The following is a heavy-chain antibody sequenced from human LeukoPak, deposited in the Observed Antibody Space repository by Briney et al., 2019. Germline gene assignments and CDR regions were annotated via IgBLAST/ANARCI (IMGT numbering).Heavy chain of an antibody. CDR3: ARIVTHDYGDLDY. Sequence: ASVKVSCKASGYTFTSYDINWVRQATGQGLEWMGWMNPNSGNTGYAQKFQGRVTMTRNTSIGTAYMELSSLRSEDTAVYYCARIVTHDYGDLDYWGQGTLVTVSS. CDR2: MNPNSGNT. V-gene: IGHV1-8*01. CDR1: GYTFTSYD. J-gene: IGHJ4*02. D-gene: IGHD4-17*01.